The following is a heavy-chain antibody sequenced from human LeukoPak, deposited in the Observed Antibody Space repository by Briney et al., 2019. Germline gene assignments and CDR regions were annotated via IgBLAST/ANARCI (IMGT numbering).Heavy chain of an antibody. Sequence: GGSLRLSCAASGFNFSSYAMHWVRQAPGEGLEWVGLISYGGIDKSYADSVKGRFTISRDSSKRALYLQMNSLRAEDTAMYYCARESWSDSVAFDIWGLGTMVIVSS. D-gene: IGHD3-3*01. CDR3: ARESWSDSVAFDI. CDR1: GFNFSSYA. CDR2: ISYGGIDK. J-gene: IGHJ3*02. V-gene: IGHV3-30*04.